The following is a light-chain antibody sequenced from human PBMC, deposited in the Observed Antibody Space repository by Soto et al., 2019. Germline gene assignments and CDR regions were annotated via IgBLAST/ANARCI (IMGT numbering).Light chain of an antibody. CDR3: QQYDNLPFT. Sequence: DIQMTQSPSSLSASVGDRVTITCQASQDISNYLNWYQQKPGKAPKLLIYDASNLETGVPSRFSGSGSGTDFTFTISSLPPEDTATYYCQQYDNLPFTFGGGTTVEIK. J-gene: IGKJ4*01. CDR2: DAS. CDR1: QDISNY. V-gene: IGKV1-33*01.